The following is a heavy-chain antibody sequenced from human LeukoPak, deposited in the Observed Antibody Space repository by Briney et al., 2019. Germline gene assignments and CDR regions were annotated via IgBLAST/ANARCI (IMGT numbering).Heavy chain of an antibody. Sequence: ASVKVSCKASGYTFTSYDINWVRQATGQGLEWMGWMNPNSGNTGYAQKFQGRVTITRNTSISTAYMELSSLRSEDTAVYYCARSDYGDYQFGSYYMVVWGKGTTVTVSS. D-gene: IGHD4-17*01. V-gene: IGHV1-8*03. CDR1: GYTFTSYD. CDR3: ARSDYGDYQFGSYYMVV. CDR2: MNPNSGNT. J-gene: IGHJ6*03.